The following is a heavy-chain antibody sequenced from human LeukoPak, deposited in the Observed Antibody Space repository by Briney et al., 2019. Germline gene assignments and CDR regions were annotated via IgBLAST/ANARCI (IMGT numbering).Heavy chain of an antibody. V-gene: IGHV4-39*07. CDR3: ARSGSTAHDY. Sequence: PSETLSLTCTVSGGSISSSSYYWGWIRQPPGKGLEWIGSIYYSGSTNYSPSLKSRVTISVDTSKNQFSLQLTSVTAADTAVYYCARSGSTAHDYWGQGTLVTVSS. CDR1: GGSISSSSYY. J-gene: IGHJ4*02. CDR2: IYYSGST. D-gene: IGHD1-26*01.